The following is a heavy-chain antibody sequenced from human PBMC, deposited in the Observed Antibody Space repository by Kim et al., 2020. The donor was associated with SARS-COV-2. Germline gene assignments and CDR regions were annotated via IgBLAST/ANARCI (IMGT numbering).Heavy chain of an antibody. CDR2: TRDKARSYTT. Sequence: GGSLRLSCAASGFSLNDYYMDWVRLAPGKGLEWIGRTRDKARSYTTEYAASVKGRFTISRDDLKDSLYLQMNSLKTEDTAVYYCVRDNTGSYDYWGQGTLVTVSS. D-gene: IGHD3-10*01. CDR1: GFSLNDYY. V-gene: IGHV3-72*01. CDR3: VRDNTGSYDY. J-gene: IGHJ4*02.